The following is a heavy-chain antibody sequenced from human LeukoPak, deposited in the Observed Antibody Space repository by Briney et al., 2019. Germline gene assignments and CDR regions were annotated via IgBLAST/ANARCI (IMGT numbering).Heavy chain of an antibody. CDR2: ISGNGGSI. D-gene: IGHD3-10*01. Sequence: GGSLRLSCEVSGLTLSNYAMSWVRRAPGKGLEWVSAISGNGGSIYYADSVKGRFTISRDNSKNTLYLQMNCLRAEDTALYYCAKGGITLVRGSFDYWGQGTLVTVSS. CDR3: AKGGITLVRGSFDY. V-gene: IGHV3-23*01. J-gene: IGHJ4*02. CDR1: GLTLSNYA.